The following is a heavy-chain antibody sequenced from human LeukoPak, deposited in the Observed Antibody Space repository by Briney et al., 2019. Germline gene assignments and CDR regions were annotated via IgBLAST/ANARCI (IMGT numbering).Heavy chain of an antibody. CDR1: GYTFSSYY. V-gene: IGHV1-46*01. D-gene: IGHD3-22*01. CDR3: ARNYYDTAGHFGY. CDR2: INPSGGAT. Sequence: ASVKVSCKASGYTFSSYYFQWVRQAPGQGLEWMGLINPSGGATSFAQKFRGRVTMTRDMSTGTVFMELSSLRSDDTAVYFCARNYYDTAGHFGYWGQGTLVTVSS. J-gene: IGHJ4*02.